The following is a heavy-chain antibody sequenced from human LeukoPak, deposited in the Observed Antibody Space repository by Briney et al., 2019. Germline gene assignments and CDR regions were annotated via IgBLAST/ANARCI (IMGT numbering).Heavy chain of an antibody. D-gene: IGHD6-6*01. CDR1: GGSFSGCY. V-gene: IGHV4-34*01. Sequence: PSETLSLTCAVYGGSFSGCYWSWIRQPPGKGLEWIGEINHSGSTNYNPSLKSRVTISVDTSKNQFSLKLSSVTAADTAVYYCARGPSSSHFDYWGQGTLVTVSS. CDR2: INHSGST. CDR3: ARGPSSSHFDY. J-gene: IGHJ4*02.